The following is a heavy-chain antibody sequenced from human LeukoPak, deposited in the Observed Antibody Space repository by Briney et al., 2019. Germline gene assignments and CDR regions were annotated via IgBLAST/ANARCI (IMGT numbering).Heavy chain of an antibody. Sequence: GGSLRLSCAASGFTFSGSWMTWVRQAPGKGLELVANIKQDGSEKYYVDSVKGRFTISRDNSKNTLYLQMNSLRAEDTAVYYCARGGYGCLDYWGQGTLVTVSS. CDR2: IKQDGSEK. V-gene: IGHV3-7*01. CDR1: GFTFSGSW. J-gene: IGHJ4*02. D-gene: IGHD5-18*01. CDR3: ARGGYGCLDY.